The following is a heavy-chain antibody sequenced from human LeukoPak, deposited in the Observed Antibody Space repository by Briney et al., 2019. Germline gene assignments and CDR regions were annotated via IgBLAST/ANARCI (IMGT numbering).Heavy chain of an antibody. V-gene: IGHV1-46*01. D-gene: IGHD6-19*01. CDR2: INPSGGST. CDR1: GYTFTTYY. CDR3: ARVAYSSGWYSDPYFDY. J-gene: IGHJ4*02. Sequence: GASVKVSCKASGYTFTTYYLTWVGQAPEKGLGGMGKINPSGGSTSYAQKFQGRVTMTRDTSTSTVYMELSSLRSEDTAVYYCARVAYSSGWYSDPYFDYWGQGTLVTVSS.